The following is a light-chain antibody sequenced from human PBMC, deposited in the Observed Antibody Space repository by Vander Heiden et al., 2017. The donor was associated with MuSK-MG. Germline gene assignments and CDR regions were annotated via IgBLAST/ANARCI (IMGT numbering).Light chain of an antibody. CDR3: QAWDSSTAV. CDR2: KDS. Sequence: SYALTQPPSVSVSPGQAARRTCPGDNCGEQYACWYQPKASQSTCLVIYKDSNRSSVIRERFSGSNSGNTATLTISGTQAMDEADYYCQAWDSSTAVFGGGTKLTVL. CDR1: NCGEQY. V-gene: IGLV3-1*01. J-gene: IGLJ2*01.